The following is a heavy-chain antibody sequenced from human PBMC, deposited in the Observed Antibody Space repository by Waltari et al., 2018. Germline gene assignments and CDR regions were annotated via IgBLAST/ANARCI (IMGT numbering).Heavy chain of an antibody. CDR3: ARDLSTASLFYWFDP. J-gene: IGHJ5*02. CDR1: GHTLTGHY. V-gene: IGHV1-2*02. Sequence: QVQLVQSGAEVRKPGASVNVPCKASGHTLTGHYIPWVRQAPGQGLEWRGWLNPNTGGTKYAQKFQGRVTMTRDTSISTAYMELSNVTSDDTAVYYCARDLSTASLFYWFDPWGQGSLVTVSS. D-gene: IGHD2-2*01. CDR2: LNPNTGGT.